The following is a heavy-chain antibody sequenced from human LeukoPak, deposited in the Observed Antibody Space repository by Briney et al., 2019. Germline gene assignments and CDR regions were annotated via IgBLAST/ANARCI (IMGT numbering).Heavy chain of an antibody. Sequence: GGSLRLSCAASGFTFSSYAMSWVRQAPGKGLECVSAISGSAGSTYYTDSVRGRFTTSRDNSKSTLYLQMSSLRPEDTAVYYCAKDREPYSSSWYGGDYWGQGTLVTVSS. CDR3: AKDREPYSSSWYGGDY. CDR2: ISGSAGST. CDR1: GFTFSSYA. J-gene: IGHJ4*02. D-gene: IGHD6-13*01. V-gene: IGHV3-23*01.